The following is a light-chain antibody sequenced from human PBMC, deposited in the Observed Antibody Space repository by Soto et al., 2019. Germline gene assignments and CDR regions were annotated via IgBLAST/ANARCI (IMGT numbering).Light chain of an antibody. Sequence: MVVNQCPRIVSSYTGERATXSCRASQSVSNNYLAWYQQKPGHAPRLLIYGASNRPAGIPARFSASGSGTDFTLTISGVQPEHFAVYYCQERQTYPRTFAQPIKV. V-gene: IGKV3D-7*01. J-gene: IGKJ1*01. CDR1: QSVSNNY. CDR3: QERQTYPRT. CDR2: GAS.